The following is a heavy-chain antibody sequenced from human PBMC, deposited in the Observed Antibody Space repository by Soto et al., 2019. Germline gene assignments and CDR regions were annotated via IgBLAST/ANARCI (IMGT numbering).Heavy chain of an antibody. Sequence: GGAPRLSCVGSGGIAPAKYMNLVRQAPGGVLEWVAVIYNSGSTYHADSVKGRFTISRHDSKNTLFLQMGSLRPEDTAVYYCARANDLNAFDIWGQGTMVTVSS. V-gene: IGHV3-53*04. J-gene: IGHJ3*02. CDR1: GGIAPAKY. D-gene: IGHD1-1*01. CDR2: IYNSGST. CDR3: ARANDLNAFDI.